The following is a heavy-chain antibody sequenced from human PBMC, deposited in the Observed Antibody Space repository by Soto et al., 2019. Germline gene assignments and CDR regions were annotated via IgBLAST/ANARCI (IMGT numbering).Heavy chain of an antibody. V-gene: IGHV3-30*18. D-gene: IGHD2-2*01. CDR1: GFTFSSYG. CDR3: AKDNGISTSCDRMNNLFDP. Sequence: QVQLVESGGGVVQPGRSLRLSCAASGFTFSSYGMHWVRQAPGKGLEWVAVISYGGSNKDYAVSVNGRFTISRDNSRNMNDLDRNNMREGDTVVSYCAKDNGISTSCDRMNNLFDPWGQGTLVTVSS. CDR2: ISYGGSNK. J-gene: IGHJ5*02.